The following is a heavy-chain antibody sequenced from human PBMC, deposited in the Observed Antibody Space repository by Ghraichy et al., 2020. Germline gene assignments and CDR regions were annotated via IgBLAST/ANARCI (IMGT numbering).Heavy chain of an antibody. D-gene: IGHD6-19*01. V-gene: IGHV4-59*01. CDR2: IYYSGST. Sequence: SETLSLTCTVSGGSISSYYWSWIRQPPGKGLEWIGYIYYSGSTNYNPSLKSRVTISVDTSKNQFSLKLSSVTAADTAVYYCARAVAGLFVFDYWGQGTLVTVSS. CDR1: GGSISSYY. CDR3: ARAVAGLFVFDY. J-gene: IGHJ4*02.